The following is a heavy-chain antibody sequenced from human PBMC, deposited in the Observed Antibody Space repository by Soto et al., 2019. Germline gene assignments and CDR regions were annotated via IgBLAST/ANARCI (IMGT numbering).Heavy chain of an antibody. CDR3: ARVGPYCGGDCYSPPP. CDR2: INHSGST. Sequence: KASETLSLTCAVYGGSFSGYYWSWIRQPPGKGPEWIGEINHSGSTNYNPSLKSRVTISVDASENHFSLKLSSVTAADTAVYYCARVGPYCGGDCYSPPPWGQGTLVTVSS. D-gene: IGHD2-21*02. CDR1: GGSFSGYY. J-gene: IGHJ5*02. V-gene: IGHV4-34*01.